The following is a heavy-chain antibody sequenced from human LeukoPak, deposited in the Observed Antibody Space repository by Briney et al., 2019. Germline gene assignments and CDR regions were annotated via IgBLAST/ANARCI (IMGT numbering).Heavy chain of an antibody. CDR1: GYTFTGYY. D-gene: IGHD6-13*01. Sequence: ASVKVSCKASGYTFTGYYMHWVRQAPGQGLEWMGWINPNSGGTNYAQKFQGRVTMTRDTSISTAYMELSRLRSDDTAVYYCARSSSWYRGGWFDPWGQGTLVTVSS. J-gene: IGHJ5*02. CDR2: INPNSGGT. CDR3: ARSSSWYRGGWFDP. V-gene: IGHV1-2*02.